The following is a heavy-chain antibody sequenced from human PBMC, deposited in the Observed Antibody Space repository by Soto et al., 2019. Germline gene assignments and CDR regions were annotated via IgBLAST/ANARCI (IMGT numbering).Heavy chain of an antibody. J-gene: IGHJ3*02. CDR3: ARSPFAGSDAFDS. CDR2: IYYSGST. D-gene: IGHD1-1*01. V-gene: IGHV4-31*03. CDR1: ASSLGSTFSC. Sequence: TLSLACPVSASSLGSTFSCWRRPRQHPGKGQEWSGYIYYSGSTYYNPSLKSRVTISVDTSKNQFSLKLSSVTAADTAMDYCARSPFAGSDAFDSWGQGTMVTVSS.